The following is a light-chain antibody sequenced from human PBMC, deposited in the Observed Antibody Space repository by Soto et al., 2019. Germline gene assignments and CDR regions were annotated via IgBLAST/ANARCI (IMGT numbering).Light chain of an antibody. J-gene: IGKJ4*01. CDR2: GAS. CDR1: QSVSSTY. CDR3: QQDGSAPQLA. Sequence: EIVLTQSPGTLPLSPGERATLSCRASQSVSSTYLAWYQQKPGQAPRLLIYGASNRATGIPDRFSGSGSGTDLTLAISRLEPEEFAVYYCQQDGSAPQLAFGGGTKVVIK. V-gene: IGKV3-20*01.